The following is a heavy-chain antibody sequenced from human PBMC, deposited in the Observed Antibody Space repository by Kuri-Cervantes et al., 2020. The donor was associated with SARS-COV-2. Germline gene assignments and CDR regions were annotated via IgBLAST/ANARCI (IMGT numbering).Heavy chain of an antibody. V-gene: IGHV1-3*01. Sequence: ASVKVSCKASGYTFTSYAMHWVHQAPGQRLEWMGWINAGNGNTKYSQKFQGRVTITRDTSASAAYMELTSLRSEDTAVYYCARDTYCSSTSCYRGGMDVWGQGTTVTVSS. J-gene: IGHJ6*02. CDR3: ARDTYCSSTSCYRGGMDV. CDR2: INAGNGNT. D-gene: IGHD2-2*02. CDR1: GYTFTSYA.